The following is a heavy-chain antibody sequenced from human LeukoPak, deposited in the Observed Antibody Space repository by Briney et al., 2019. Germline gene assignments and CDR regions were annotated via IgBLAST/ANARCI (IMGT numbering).Heavy chain of an antibody. CDR3: AGVGGGVVTGYYYYYYMDV. CDR2: INSEGSST. J-gene: IGHJ6*03. Sequence: GGSLRLSCAASGFTFRSYRTHWVRQAPGKGLGWVSRINSEGSSTTYADSVRGRFTISRDNGKSTLYLHMNSLRAEDTAVYYCAGVGGGVVTGYYYYYYMDVWGKGTTVTVSS. CDR1: GFTFRSYR. V-gene: IGHV3-74*01. D-gene: IGHD3-16*01.